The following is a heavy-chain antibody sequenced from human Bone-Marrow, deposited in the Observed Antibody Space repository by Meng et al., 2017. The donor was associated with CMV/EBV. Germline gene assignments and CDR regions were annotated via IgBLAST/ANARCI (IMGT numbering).Heavy chain of an antibody. CDR3: ATSSGSYYGDYFDY. J-gene: IGHJ4*02. Sequence: GESLKISCAASGFTFSSYAMNWVRQAPGKGLEWVSVIYSGGSTYYADSVKGRFTISRDNSKNTLYLQMNSLRAEDTAVYYCATSSGSYYGDYFDYWGQGTLVTVSS. D-gene: IGHD1-26*01. CDR2: IYSGGST. CDR1: GFTFSSYA. V-gene: IGHV3-66*02.